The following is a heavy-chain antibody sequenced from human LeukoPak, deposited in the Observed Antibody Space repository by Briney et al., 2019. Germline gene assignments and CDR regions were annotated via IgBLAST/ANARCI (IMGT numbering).Heavy chain of an antibody. CDR1: GFTFSSYA. D-gene: IGHD6-13*01. CDR3: AKSSIAATGNDAFDI. CDR2: ISGSGGST. J-gene: IGHJ3*02. Sequence: GGSLRLSWAASGFTFSSYAMSWVRQAPGKGLGWVSAISGSGGSTYYADSVKGRFTISRDKSKNTLYLQMNSLRADDTAVYYCAKSSIAATGNDAFDIWGQGTMVTVSS. V-gene: IGHV3-23*01.